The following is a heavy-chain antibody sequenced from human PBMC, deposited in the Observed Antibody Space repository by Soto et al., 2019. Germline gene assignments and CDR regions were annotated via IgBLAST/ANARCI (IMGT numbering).Heavy chain of an antibody. J-gene: IGHJ4*02. CDR3: ARATGTLRSRNCDY. Sequence: SETLSLTWSVSAGSKSTLGHYWTWIRQPPGKGLEWIGSIYHTGSTYYSKSLRSRLTMSVDTSKSQFSLRLSSVTAADTAAYYCARATGTLRSRNCDYWGQGSLVSVSS. CDR2: IYHTGST. V-gene: IGHV4-31*02. CDR1: AGSKSTLGHY. D-gene: IGHD1-1*01.